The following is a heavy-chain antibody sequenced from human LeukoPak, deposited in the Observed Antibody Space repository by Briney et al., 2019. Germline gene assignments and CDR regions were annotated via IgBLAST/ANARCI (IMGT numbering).Heavy chain of an antibody. V-gene: IGHV4-31*03. J-gene: IGHJ3*02. CDR2: IYYSGST. D-gene: IGHD3-22*01. CDR1: GGSIGSGGYY. CDR3: ARDALSFYDSSGTSFFDI. Sequence: SETLSPTCTVSGGSIGSGGYYWSWIRQHPGKDLEWIGYIYYSGSTYYNPSLKSRVTISVDTSKNQFSLKLSSVTAADTAVYYCARDALSFYDSSGTSFFDIWGQGTMVTVSS.